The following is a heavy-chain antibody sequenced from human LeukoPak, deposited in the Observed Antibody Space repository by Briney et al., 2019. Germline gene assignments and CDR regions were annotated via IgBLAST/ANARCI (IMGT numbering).Heavy chain of an antibody. CDR3: ARDSMTTVTTYTFGDY. CDR2: INPDGGST. V-gene: IGHV3-64*01. CDR1: GSSFSRFS. J-gene: IGHJ4*02. Sequence: GGSLRLSCAASGSSFSRFSMHWVRQAPGKGPEYIASINPDGGSTDYANSVKGRFTISRDNSKNMLYLQMGSLRAEDMAVYYCARDSMTTVTTYTFGDYWGQGTLVTVSS. D-gene: IGHD4-17*01.